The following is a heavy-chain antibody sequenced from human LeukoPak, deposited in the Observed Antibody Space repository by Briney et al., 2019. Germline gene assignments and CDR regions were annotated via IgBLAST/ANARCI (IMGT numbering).Heavy chain of an antibody. CDR3: ARGLYYYDSSGYSYFDY. J-gene: IGHJ4*02. CDR1: GYSISSGYY. Sequence: SETLSLTCTVSGYSISSGYYWGWIRQPPGKGLEWIGNIYHSGNTYYNPSLKSRVTISVDTSKNQFSLRLSSVTAADTAVYYCARGLYYYDSSGYSYFDYWGQGTLVTVSS. CDR2: IYHSGNT. D-gene: IGHD3-22*01. V-gene: IGHV4-38-2*02.